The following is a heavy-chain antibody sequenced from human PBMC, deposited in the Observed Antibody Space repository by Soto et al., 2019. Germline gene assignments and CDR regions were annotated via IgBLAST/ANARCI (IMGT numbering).Heavy chain of an antibody. J-gene: IGHJ6*02. CDR3: AGYSLGMDV. CDR2: INHSGST. Sequence: SPTLSLTCAVYGGSFSGYYWSWIRQPPGKGLEWIGEINHSGSTNYNPSLKSRVTISVDTSKNQFSLKLSSVTAADTAVYYCAGYSLGMDVWGQGTTVTVSS. D-gene: IGHD3-22*01. V-gene: IGHV4-34*01. CDR1: GGSFSGYY.